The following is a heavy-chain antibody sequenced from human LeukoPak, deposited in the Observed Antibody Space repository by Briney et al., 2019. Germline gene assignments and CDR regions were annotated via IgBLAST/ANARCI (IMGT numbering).Heavy chain of an antibody. CDR3: ARSYGGNPMFFFDS. CDR2: INHSGST. J-gene: IGHJ4*02. CDR1: GGSFSGYY. D-gene: IGHD4-23*01. V-gene: IGHV4-34*01. Sequence: SETLSLTCAVYGGSFSGYYWSWIRQPPGKGLEWIGEINHSGSTNYNPSLKSRVTISVDTSKNQFSLKLSSVTAADTAVYYCARSYGGNPMFFFDSWGLGTLVTVSS.